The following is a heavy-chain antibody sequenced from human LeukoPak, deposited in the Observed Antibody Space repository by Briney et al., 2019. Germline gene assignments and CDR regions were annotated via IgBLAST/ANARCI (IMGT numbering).Heavy chain of an antibody. J-gene: IGHJ4*02. CDR1: GFTFSSYG. V-gene: IGHV3-30*02. CDR2: IRYDGSNK. D-gene: IGHD1-7*01. Sequence: GGSLRLSCAASGFTFSSYGMHWVRQAPGKGLEWVAFIRYDGSNKYYADSVKGRFTISRDNSKNTLYLQMNSLRAEDTAVYYCARVYNWNYEGYFDYWGQGTLVTVSS. CDR3: ARVYNWNYEGYFDY.